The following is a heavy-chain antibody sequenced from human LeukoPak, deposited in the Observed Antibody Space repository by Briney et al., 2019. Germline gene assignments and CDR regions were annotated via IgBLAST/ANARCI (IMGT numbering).Heavy chain of an antibody. CDR1: GGTFSSYA. Sequence: SVKVSCKASGGTFSSYAISWVRQAPGQGLEWMGGIIPIFGTANYAQKFQGRDTITTDESTSTAYMELSSLRSEDTAVYYCARELPYSGSLYYFDYWGQGTLVTVSS. CDR3: ARELPYSGSLYYFDY. D-gene: IGHD1-26*01. CDR2: IIPIFGTA. J-gene: IGHJ4*02. V-gene: IGHV1-69*05.